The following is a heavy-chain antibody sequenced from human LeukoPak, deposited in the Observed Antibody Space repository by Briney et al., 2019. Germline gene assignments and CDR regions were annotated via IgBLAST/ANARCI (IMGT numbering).Heavy chain of an antibody. D-gene: IGHD3-9*01. V-gene: IGHV3-49*04. CDR1: GFTFGDYA. CDR2: IRSKGYGGTA. Sequence: GGSLRLSCTTSGFTFGDYAVSWVRQAPGKGLEWVSFIRSKGYGGTAEYAASVKGRFTISRDDSKSIAYLQMDSLKTEDTALYYCTRGDLXTGYPGDYFDNWGQGTLVTVSS. J-gene: IGHJ4*02. CDR3: TRGDLXTGYPGDYFDN.